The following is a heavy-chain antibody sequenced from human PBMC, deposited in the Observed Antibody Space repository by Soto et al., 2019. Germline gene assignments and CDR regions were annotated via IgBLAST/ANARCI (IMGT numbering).Heavy chain of an antibody. CDR1: GGSISSGGYS. J-gene: IGHJ3*02. V-gene: IGHV4-30-2*01. CDR2: IYHTGTT. Sequence: SETLSLTCAVSGGSISSGGYSWSWIRQPPGKGLEWIGYIYHTGTTYYNPSLKSRVTISVDRSKNQFSLKLSSVTAADTAVYYCARVDCTNGVCYAGGAAFDIWGQGTMVTVSS. CDR3: ARVDCTNGVCYAGGAAFDI. D-gene: IGHD2-8*01.